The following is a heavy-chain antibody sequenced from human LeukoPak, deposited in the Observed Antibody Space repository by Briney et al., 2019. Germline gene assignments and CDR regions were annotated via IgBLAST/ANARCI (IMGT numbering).Heavy chain of an antibody. CDR2: IYYSGST. D-gene: IGHD5-12*01. V-gene: IGHV4-59*01. Sequence: SETLSLTCTVSGGSISTYYWSWIRQPPGKGLEWIGHIYYSGSTNYNPSLKSRVTMSVDTSKNQFPLKLSSVTAADTAVYYCARGGGGYAFDYWGQGTLVTVSS. CDR1: GGSISTYY. CDR3: ARGGGGYAFDY. J-gene: IGHJ4*02.